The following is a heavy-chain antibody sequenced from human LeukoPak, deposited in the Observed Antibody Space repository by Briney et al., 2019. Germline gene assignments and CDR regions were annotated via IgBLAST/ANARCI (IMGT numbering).Heavy chain of an antibody. V-gene: IGHV4-59*12. Sequence: SETLSLTCTVSGGSISSYYWSWIRQPPGEGLEWIGYIYYSGSTNYNPSLKSRVTISVDTSKNQFSLKLSSVTAADTAVYYCARGEGPSSVIDYWGQGTLVTVSS. CDR2: IYYSGST. CDR1: GGSISSYY. CDR3: ARGEGPSSVIDY. J-gene: IGHJ4*02. D-gene: IGHD4-4*01.